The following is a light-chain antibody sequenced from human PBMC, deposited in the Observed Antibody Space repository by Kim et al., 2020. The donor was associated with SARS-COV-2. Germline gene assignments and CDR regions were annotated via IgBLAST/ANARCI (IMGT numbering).Light chain of an antibody. CDR3: QQYASVPPWT. Sequence: PVEGATHACRASQGVSSNYLAWYQQKPGQSPRLLIFCASTRATGIPDRFSGSGSGTGFTLTISRLEPEDIAVYYCQQYASVPPWTFGQGTKVDIK. J-gene: IGKJ1*01. V-gene: IGKV3-20*01. CDR1: QGVSSNY. CDR2: CAS.